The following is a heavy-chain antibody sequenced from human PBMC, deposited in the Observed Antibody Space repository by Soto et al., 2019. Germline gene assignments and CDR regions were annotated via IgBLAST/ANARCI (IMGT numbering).Heavy chain of an antibody. J-gene: IGHJ4*02. CDR1: GFTFSSYG. CDR2: IWYDGSNK. CDR3: AVIAVAGTDFDY. D-gene: IGHD6-19*01. Sequence: GGSLRLSCAASGFTFSSYGMHWVRQAPGKGLEWVAVIWYDGSNKYYADSVKGRFTISRDNSKNTLYLQMNSLRAEDTAVYYCAVIAVAGTDFDYWGQGTLVTVSS. V-gene: IGHV3-33*01.